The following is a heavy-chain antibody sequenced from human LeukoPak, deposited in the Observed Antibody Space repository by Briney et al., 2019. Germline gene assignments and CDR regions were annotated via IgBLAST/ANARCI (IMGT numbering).Heavy chain of an antibody. D-gene: IGHD3-22*01. CDR3: ASGECYYDSSGYKSQDNYYYYAMDV. CDR2: ISYDGSNK. Sequence: PGRSLRLSCAASGFTFSSYAMHWVRQAPGKGLEWVAVISYDGSNKYYADSVKGRFTISRDNSKNTLYLQMNSLRAEDTAVYYCASGECYYDSSGYKSQDNYYYYAMDVWGQGTTVTVSS. V-gene: IGHV3-30-3*01. J-gene: IGHJ6*02. CDR1: GFTFSSYA.